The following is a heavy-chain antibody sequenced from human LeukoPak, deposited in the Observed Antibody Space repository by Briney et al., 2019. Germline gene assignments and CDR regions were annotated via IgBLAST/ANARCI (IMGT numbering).Heavy chain of an antibody. CDR1: GGSISSSNW. D-gene: IGHD3-10*01. V-gene: IGHV4-4*02. J-gene: IGHJ5*02. CDR3: ARHDSTSGSYYRRRTWFDP. Sequence: SETLSLTCAVSGGSISSSNWWSWVRQPPGKGLEWIGEIFYSGSTNYNPSLKSRIIISVDKSKNQFSLKLSSVTAADTAVYYCARHDSTSGSYYRRRTWFDPWGQGILVTVSS. CDR2: IFYSGST.